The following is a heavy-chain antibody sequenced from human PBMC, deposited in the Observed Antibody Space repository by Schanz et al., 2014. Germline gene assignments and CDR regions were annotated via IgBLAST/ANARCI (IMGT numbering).Heavy chain of an antibody. J-gene: IGHJ4*02. D-gene: IGHD3-22*01. CDR2: ISTSGST. V-gene: IGHV4-4*07. CDR1: GGSMSSFY. Sequence: QVQLQESGPGLVKPSETLSLTCTVSGGSMSSFYWNWIRQPAGKGLEWIGRISTSGSTNYNPSLRGRVSMSIGTSKTHFSLRLSSLTAADTAVYYCATWRGDDSGGHGQFDYWGQGALVTVSS. CDR3: ATWRGDDSGGHGQFDY.